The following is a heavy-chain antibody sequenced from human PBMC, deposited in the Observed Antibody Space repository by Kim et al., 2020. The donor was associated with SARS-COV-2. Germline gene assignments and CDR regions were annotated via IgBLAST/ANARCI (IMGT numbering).Heavy chain of an antibody. CDR1: GFTFSDYY. D-gene: IGHD6-19*01. CDR2: ISSSGSTI. CDR3: AKGYVAGTGSPFFVY. J-gene: IGHJ4*02. Sequence: GGSLRLSCAASGFTFSDYYMSWIRQAPGKGLEWVSYISSSGSTIYYADSVKGRFTISRDNAKNSLYLQMNSLRAGDTAVYYCAKGYVAGTGSPFFVYWGQGTLVTVSS. V-gene: IGHV3-11*01.